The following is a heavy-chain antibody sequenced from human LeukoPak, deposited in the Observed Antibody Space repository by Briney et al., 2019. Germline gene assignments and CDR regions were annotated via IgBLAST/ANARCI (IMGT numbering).Heavy chain of an antibody. CDR2: ISSDGNNK. D-gene: IGHD5-12*01. CDR3: ARIGYSMSWSGDY. CDR1: GFTFTSYG. Sequence: GGSLRLSCAASGFTFTSYGMHWVRQAPGKGLEWVALISSDGNNKYYADSVKGRFSISRDNSKNTLFLQMNGLRVEDTAVYYCARIGYSMSWSGDYWGQGSLLTVSS. V-gene: IGHV3-30*03. J-gene: IGHJ4*02.